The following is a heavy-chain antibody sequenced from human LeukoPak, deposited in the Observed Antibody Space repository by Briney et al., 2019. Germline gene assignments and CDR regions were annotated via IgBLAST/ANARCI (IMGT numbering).Heavy chain of an antibody. CDR2: ISTTGGST. CDR3: AKDWATVVTPKGYYFDS. CDR1: GFTFSSYA. Sequence: GGSLRLSCAASGFTFSSYAMSWVRQAPGKGLEWVSAISTTGGSTYCADSVKGRFTISRDNSKNTLSLQMDSLRVEDTAVYYCAKDWATVVTPKGYYFDSWGQGTLVTVSS. D-gene: IGHD4-23*01. J-gene: IGHJ4*02. V-gene: IGHV3-23*01.